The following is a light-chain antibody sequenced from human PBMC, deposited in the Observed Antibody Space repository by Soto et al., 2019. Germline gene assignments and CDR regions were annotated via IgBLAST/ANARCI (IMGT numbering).Light chain of an antibody. Sequence: QSVLTQPPSVSATPGQKVTISCSGSGSNLGRNYVSWYQQLPGTVPKLLIYDNVYRFPGIPDRFSGSKSGTSATLGITGLQTGHEGDYYCGSWYNSLSSYGFGTGTKVTVL. J-gene: IGLJ1*01. CDR2: DNV. V-gene: IGLV1-51*01. CDR1: GSNLGRNY. CDR3: GSWYNSLSSYG.